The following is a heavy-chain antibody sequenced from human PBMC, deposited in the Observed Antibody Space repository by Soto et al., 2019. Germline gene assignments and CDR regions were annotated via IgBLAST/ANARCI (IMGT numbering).Heavy chain of an antibody. CDR1: GGTFTSYA. Sequence: SVKVSCKASGGTFTSYAISWLRQAPGQGLEWMGGIIPIFGTANYAQKFQGRVTITADESTSTAYMELSSLRSEDTAVYYCARFSSRLRFLEWSFLDCMDCLGRGTRVAVSS. D-gene: IGHD3-3*01. J-gene: IGHJ6*02. CDR3: ARFSSRLRFLEWSFLDCMDC. CDR2: IIPIFGTA. V-gene: IGHV1-69*13.